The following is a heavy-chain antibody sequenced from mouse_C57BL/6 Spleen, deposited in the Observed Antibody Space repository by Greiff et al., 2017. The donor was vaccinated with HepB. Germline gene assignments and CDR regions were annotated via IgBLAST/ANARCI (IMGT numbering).Heavy chain of an antibody. J-gene: IGHJ2*01. CDR1: GFSLTSYG. Sequence: VKLVESGPGLVQPSQSLSITCTVSGFSLTSYGVHWVRQSPGKGLEWLGVKWRGGSTDYNAAFMSRLSITKDNSKSQVFFKMNSLQADDTAIYYCAKAYGSSYFDYWGQGTTLTVSS. CDR3: AKAYGSSYFDY. D-gene: IGHD1-1*01. CDR2: KWRGGST. V-gene: IGHV2-5*01.